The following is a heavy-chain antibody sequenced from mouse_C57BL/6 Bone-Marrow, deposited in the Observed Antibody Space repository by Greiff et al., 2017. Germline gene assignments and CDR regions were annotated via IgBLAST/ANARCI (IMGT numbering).Heavy chain of an antibody. D-gene: IGHD2-10*02. V-gene: IGHV5-4*01. Sequence: EVQVVESGGGLVKPGGSLKLSCAASGFTFSSYAMSWVRQTPEKRLEWVATISDGGSYTYYPDNVKGRFTISSDNAKNNLYLQMSHLKTEDTAMYYCARERYDYYAMDYWGQGTSVTVSS. CDR1: GFTFSSYA. CDR2: ISDGGSYT. CDR3: ARERYDYYAMDY. J-gene: IGHJ4*01.